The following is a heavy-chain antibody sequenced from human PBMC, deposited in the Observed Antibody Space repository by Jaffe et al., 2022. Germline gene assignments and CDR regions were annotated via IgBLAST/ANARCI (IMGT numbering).Heavy chain of an antibody. Sequence: QVQLQESGPGLVKPSETLSLTCAVSGYSISSGYYWGWIRQPPGKGLEWIGSIYHSGSTYYNPSLKSRVTISVDTSKNQFSLKLSSVTAADTAVYYCARLMTTHDQFDYWGQGTLVTVSS. V-gene: IGHV4-38-2*01. D-gene: IGHD4-17*01. CDR1: GYSISSGYY. J-gene: IGHJ4*02. CDR2: IYHSGST. CDR3: ARLMTTHDQFDY.